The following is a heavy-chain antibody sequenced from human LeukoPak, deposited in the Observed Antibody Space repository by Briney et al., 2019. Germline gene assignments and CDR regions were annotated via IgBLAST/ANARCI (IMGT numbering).Heavy chain of an antibody. V-gene: IGHV4-61*08. CDR1: GVSISSGGYS. Sequence: SQTLSLTCAVSGVSISSGGYSWSWIRQPPGKGLEWIGYIYYSGSTNYNPSLKSRVTISVDTSKNQFSLKLSSVTAADTAVYYCARGQLWFRTLDYWGQGTLVTVSS. D-gene: IGHD5-18*01. CDR3: ARGQLWFRTLDY. J-gene: IGHJ4*02. CDR2: IYYSGST.